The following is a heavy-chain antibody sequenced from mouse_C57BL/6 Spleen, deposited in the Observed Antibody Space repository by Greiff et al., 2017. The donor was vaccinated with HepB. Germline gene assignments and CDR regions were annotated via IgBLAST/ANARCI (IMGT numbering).Heavy chain of an antibody. CDR2: IYPGDGDT. Sequence: QVQLQQSGAELVKPGASVKISCKASGYAFSSYWMNWVKQRPGKGLEWIGQIYPGDGDTNYNGKFKGKATLTADKSSSTAYMQLSSLTSEDSAVYFCARREVLLRWAWFAYWGQGTRVTVSA. CDR1: GYAFSSYW. V-gene: IGHV1-80*01. D-gene: IGHD1-1*01. CDR3: ARREVLLRWAWFAY. J-gene: IGHJ3*01.